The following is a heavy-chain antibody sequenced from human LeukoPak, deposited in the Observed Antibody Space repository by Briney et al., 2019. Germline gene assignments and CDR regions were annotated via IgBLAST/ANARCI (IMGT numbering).Heavy chain of an antibody. CDR1: GGSISSYY. Sequence: SETLSLTCTVSGGSISSYYWSWIRQPPGKGLEWFGYIYYSGSTNYNPSLKSRVTISVDTSKNQFSLTLSSVTAADTAVYYRARHGSQQLVWTLWGQGTLVTVSS. CDR2: IYYSGST. CDR3: ARHGSQQLVWTL. D-gene: IGHD6-13*01. V-gene: IGHV4-59*08. J-gene: IGHJ4*02.